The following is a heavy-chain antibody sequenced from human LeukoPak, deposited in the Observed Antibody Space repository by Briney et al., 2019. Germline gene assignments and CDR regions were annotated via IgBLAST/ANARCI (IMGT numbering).Heavy chain of an antibody. V-gene: IGHV3-48*01. CDR2: ISSDSSTI. Sequence: GGSLRLSCAASGFTFNSYNMNWVRQAPGKGLEWVSYISSDSSTIFYADSVKGRFTISRDNVKNSLYLQMNSLRAEDTAVYYCAREGDFWSGYSAYYYYGMDVWGQGTTVTVSS. J-gene: IGHJ6*02. CDR3: AREGDFWSGYSAYYYYGMDV. CDR1: GFTFNSYN. D-gene: IGHD3-3*01.